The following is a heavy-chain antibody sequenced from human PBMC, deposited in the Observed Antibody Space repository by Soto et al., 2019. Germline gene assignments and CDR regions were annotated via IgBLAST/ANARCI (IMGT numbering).Heavy chain of an antibody. J-gene: IGHJ4*02. D-gene: IGHD2-15*01. V-gene: IGHV3-11*01. CDR2: ISSSAYTI. CDR3: ARGLVVAATRGPLDY. Sequence: QVQLVESGGGLVKPGGSLRLSCAASGFRFGDYYMSWIHQAPGKGLEWVSYISSSAYTIYYAASVEGRFTISRDNAKNSLFLQMNSLRADDTAVYYCARGLVVAATRGPLDYWGPGILVTVSS. CDR1: GFRFGDYY.